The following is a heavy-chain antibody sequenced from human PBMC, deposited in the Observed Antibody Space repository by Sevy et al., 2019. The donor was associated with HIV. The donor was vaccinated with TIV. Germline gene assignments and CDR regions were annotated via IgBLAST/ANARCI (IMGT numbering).Heavy chain of an antibody. CDR3: ARSSVVRGVAFDF. D-gene: IGHD2-15*01. J-gene: IGHJ3*01. V-gene: IGHV3-72*01. Sequence: GGSLRLSCAASGFTFSDHYMDWVRQAPGKGLEWVGRTRNKANSYTTEYAASVKSRITTSRDDSKNSLYLQMNSLKTDDTAVYYCARSSVVRGVAFDFWGQGTMVTVSS. CDR1: GFTFSDHY. CDR2: TRNKANSYTT.